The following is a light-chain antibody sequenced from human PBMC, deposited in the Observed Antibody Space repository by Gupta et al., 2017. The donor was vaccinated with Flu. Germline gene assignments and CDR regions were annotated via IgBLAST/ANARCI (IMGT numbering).Light chain of an antibody. Sequence: SYELTQPPSVSVSPGQTARITCSGDALPKQYAYWYQQKPGQAPVLVIYKDSERPSGIPERFSGSSSGTTVTLTISGVQAEDEADYYCQSADSSGTFGVFGGGTKPTVL. J-gene: IGLJ3*02. V-gene: IGLV3-25*02. CDR3: QSADSSGTFGV. CDR1: ALPKQY. CDR2: KDS.